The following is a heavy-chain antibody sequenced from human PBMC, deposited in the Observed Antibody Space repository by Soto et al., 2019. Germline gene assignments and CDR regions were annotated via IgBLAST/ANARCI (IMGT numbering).Heavy chain of an antibody. V-gene: IGHV3-30*18. J-gene: IGHJ4*02. D-gene: IGHD6-19*01. CDR1: GFTFSNYG. CDR3: AKDLGIAVALDY. Sequence: QVQLVESGGGVVQPGRSLRLSCVASGFTFSNYGMHWVRQAPGKGLEWVAVISFDETNKYYADSVKGRFTISRDNSRNTLYLQMNSLRAEDTAVYYCAKDLGIAVALDYWGQGTLVPVSS. CDR2: ISFDETNK.